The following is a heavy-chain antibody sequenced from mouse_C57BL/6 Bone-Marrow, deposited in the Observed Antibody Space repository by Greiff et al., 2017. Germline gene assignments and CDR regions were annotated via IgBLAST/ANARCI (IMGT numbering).Heavy chain of an antibody. CDR2: IDPENGDT. D-gene: IGHD2-3*01. J-gene: IGHJ2*01. CDR3: TTWGWLLYYLDY. Sequence: VQLQQSGAELVRPGASVKLSCTASGFNIKDDYMHWVKQRPEQGLEWIGWIDPENGDTEYASKFQGKATITADTSSNTAYLQLSSLTSEDTAVYYCTTWGWLLYYLDYWGQGTTRTVSA. CDR1: GFNIKDDY. V-gene: IGHV14-4*01.